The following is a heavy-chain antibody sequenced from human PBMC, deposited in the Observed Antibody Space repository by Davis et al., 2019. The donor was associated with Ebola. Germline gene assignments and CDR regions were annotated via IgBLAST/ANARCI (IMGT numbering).Heavy chain of an antibody. CDR2: IYHSGST. J-gene: IGHJ6*02. CDR1: GGSISSSNW. CDR3: ASGSNYQYYYYGMDV. D-gene: IGHD4-11*01. V-gene: IGHV4-4*02. Sequence: SETLSLTCAVSGGSISSSNWWSWVRQPPGKGLEWIGEIYHSGSTNYNPSLKSRVTISVDTSKNQFSLKLSSVTAADTAVYYCASGSNYQYYYYGMDVWGQGTTVTVSS.